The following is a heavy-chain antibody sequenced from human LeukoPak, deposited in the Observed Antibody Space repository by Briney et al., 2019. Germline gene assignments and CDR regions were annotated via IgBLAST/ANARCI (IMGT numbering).Heavy chain of an antibody. D-gene: IGHD6-19*01. CDR3: AKAGTQQWLLFVGVY. CDR1: GFTLGDYY. Sequence: GGSLRLSCAASGFTLGDYYMSWIRQAPGKGLEWVSYISNNRGSATYYADSVKGRFTNSRDNAKNSLYLQMNSLRADDTAVYYCAKAGTQQWLLFVGVYWGQGALVTVSS. CDR2: ISNNRGSAT. J-gene: IGHJ4*02. V-gene: IGHV3-11*01.